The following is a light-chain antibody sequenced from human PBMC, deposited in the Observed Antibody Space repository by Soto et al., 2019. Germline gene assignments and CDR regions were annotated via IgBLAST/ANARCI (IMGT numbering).Light chain of an antibody. J-gene: IGKJ1*01. V-gene: IGKV1-5*01. CDR1: QSISSW. CDR3: QQYNSYPWT. Sequence: IQMTQSPSTLSASVGDRVTITFRASQSISSWLAWYQQKPGKAPKLLIYDASSLESGDPSRFSGSGSGTEFTLTISSLQPDDFATYYCQQYNSYPWTFGQGTKVDIK. CDR2: DAS.